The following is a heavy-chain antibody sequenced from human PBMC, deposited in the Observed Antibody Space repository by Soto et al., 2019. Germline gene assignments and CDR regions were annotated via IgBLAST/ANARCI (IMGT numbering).Heavy chain of an antibody. J-gene: IGHJ4*02. CDR2: VFYDGYT. V-gene: IGHV4-39*01. CDR1: GDSISGSPYF. D-gene: IGHD3-9*01. Sequence: SETLSLTCTVSGDSISGSPYFWGWIRQPPGKRLEWIGSVFYDGYTLYTPSLRSRVTISVDTSNNQFSLKLTSVTAADTAVYYCARHLKDDVLTGPFEYWGQGFLVTVSS. CDR3: ARHLKDDVLTGPFEY.